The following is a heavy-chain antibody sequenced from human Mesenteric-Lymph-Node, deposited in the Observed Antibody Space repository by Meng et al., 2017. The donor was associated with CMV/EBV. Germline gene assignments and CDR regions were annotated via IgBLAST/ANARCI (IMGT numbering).Heavy chain of an antibody. CDR3: ARVNGYCSSTSCSNYFDY. D-gene: IGHD2-2*03. J-gene: IGHJ4*02. V-gene: IGHV3-11*04. Sequence: GGSLRLSCAASGFTFSDYYMTWIRQAPGKGLEWLSYISRSGRTIYYADSVKGRFTISRDNAKNSLYLQMNSLRAEDTAVYYCARVNGYCSSTSCSNYFDYWGQGTLVTVSS. CDR1: GFTFSDYY. CDR2: ISRSGRTI.